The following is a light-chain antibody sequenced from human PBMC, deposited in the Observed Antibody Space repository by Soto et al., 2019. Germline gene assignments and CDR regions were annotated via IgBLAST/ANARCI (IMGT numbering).Light chain of an antibody. CDR1: QLISSW. Sequence: DIQMTESPSTKNDSVGDRFTMTFLASQLISSWLAWYQQKPGKAPKLLIYKASTLKSGVPSRFSGSGSGTEFTLTISSLQPDDFATYYCQHYNSYLEAFG. V-gene: IGKV1-5*03. CDR3: QHYNSYLEA. J-gene: IGKJ2*01. CDR2: KAS.